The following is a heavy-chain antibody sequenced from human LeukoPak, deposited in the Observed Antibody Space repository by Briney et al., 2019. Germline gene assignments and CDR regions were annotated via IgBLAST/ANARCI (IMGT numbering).Heavy chain of an antibody. Sequence: PSETLSLTCAVYGGSFSGYYWSWIRQPPGKGLEWIGEINHSGSTNYNPSLKSRVTISVDTSKNQFSLNLSSVTAADTAVYYCARANYYYYMDVWGKGTTVTVSS. D-gene: IGHD5-12*01. CDR1: GGSFSGYY. CDR2: INHSGST. V-gene: IGHV4-34*01. CDR3: ARANYYYYMDV. J-gene: IGHJ6*03.